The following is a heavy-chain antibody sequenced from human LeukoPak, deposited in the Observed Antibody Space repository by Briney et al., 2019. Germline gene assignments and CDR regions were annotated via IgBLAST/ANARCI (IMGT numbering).Heavy chain of an antibody. CDR1: GFTFSVYT. CDR2: ISSSRSTI. V-gene: IGHV3-48*04. Sequence: GGSLRLSCVASGFTFSVYTMYCVCAALGGGVERGSYISSSRSTICYADSVKGPFTISRDNAKDSLYLQMKSLRAEDTAVYYCARLHCSSTSCSFFDRTGVFDYWGQRTLVTVSS. CDR3: ARLHCSSTSCSFFDRTGVFDY. D-gene: IGHD2-2*01. J-gene: IGHJ4*02.